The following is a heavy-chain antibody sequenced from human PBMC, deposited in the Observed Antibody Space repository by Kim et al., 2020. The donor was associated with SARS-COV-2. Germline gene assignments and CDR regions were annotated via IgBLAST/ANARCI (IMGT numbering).Heavy chain of an antibody. Sequence: DSVKDRFAISRDNSKNTLYLQMNRLRAEDTAVYYCTGDAGGILTTHYSDYWGQGTLVTVSS. CDR3: TGDAGGILTTHYSDY. J-gene: IGHJ4*02. V-gene: IGHV3-66*01. D-gene: IGHD3-9*01.